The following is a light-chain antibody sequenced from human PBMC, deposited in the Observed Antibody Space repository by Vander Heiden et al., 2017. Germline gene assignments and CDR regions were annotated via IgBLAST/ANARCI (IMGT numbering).Light chain of an antibody. CDR1: QSVRSR. CDR2: GAS. J-gene: IGKJ1*01. CDR3: QQYNNWPPWT. V-gene: IGKV3-15*01. Sequence: EIVMTQSPATLSVSPGERATLSCRASQSVRSRLAWYQQKPGQAPRLLIFGASTRATGVPARFSGSGSGIEFNLTISSLQSEDFAVYHCQQYNNWPPWTFGQGTRVEIK.